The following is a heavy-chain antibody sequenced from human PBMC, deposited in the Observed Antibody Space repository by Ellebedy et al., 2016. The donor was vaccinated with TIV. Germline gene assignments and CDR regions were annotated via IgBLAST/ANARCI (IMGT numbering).Heavy chain of an antibody. J-gene: IGHJ3*02. Sequence: MPSETLSLTCTVSGDSISSSPYWWAWIRQPPGKGLDWIGSVYSSGGVYSNPSLTSRVTVSVDKSNNQFSLNLKSLPAADTAVYYCARDQGYSGGNGFDIWGQGIMVTVSS. CDR1: GDSISSSPYW. CDR3: ARDQGYSGGNGFDI. D-gene: IGHD5-12*01. CDR2: VYSSGGV. V-gene: IGHV4-39*07.